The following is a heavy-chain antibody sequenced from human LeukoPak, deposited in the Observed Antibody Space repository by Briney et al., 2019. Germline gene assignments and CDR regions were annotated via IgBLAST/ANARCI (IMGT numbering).Heavy chain of an antibody. CDR1: GGSISSGGYY. Sequence: SETLSLTCTVSGGSISSGGYYWSWIRQPPGKGLEWIGRIYTSGSTNYNPSLKSRVTMSVDTSKNQFSLKLSSVTAADTAVYYCARVGAPRQRVDAFDIWGQGTMVTVSS. J-gene: IGHJ3*02. CDR3: ARVGAPRQRVDAFDI. V-gene: IGHV4-61*02. D-gene: IGHD3-3*01. CDR2: IYTSGST.